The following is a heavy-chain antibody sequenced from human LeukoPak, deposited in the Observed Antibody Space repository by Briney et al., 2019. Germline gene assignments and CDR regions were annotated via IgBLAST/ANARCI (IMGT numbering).Heavy chain of an antibody. V-gene: IGHV4-34*01. Sequence: PSETLSLTCAVYGGSFSGYYWSWIRQPPGKGLEWIGEINHSGSTNYNPSLKSRVTISVDTSKNQFSLKLSSVTAVDTAVYYCARIRSGYFDYWGQGTLVTVSS. CDR3: ARIRSGYFDY. D-gene: IGHD1-26*01. CDR2: INHSGST. J-gene: IGHJ4*02. CDR1: GGSFSGYY.